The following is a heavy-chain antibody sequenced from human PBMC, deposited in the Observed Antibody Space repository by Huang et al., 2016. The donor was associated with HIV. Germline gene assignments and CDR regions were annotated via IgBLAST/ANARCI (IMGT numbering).Heavy chain of an antibody. D-gene: IGHD3-3*01. CDR3: AKDLTYTFGRHFDY. Sequence: QVQLVESGGGVVQPGGSLRLSCSASGFTFGSFGMHWVRPAPGKGVEWVAFIRYDGNNYYYADSVRGRFTISRDNSKDTLYLQMNRLRPDDSAVYYCAKDLTYTFGRHFDYWGRGTLVTVSS. J-gene: IGHJ4*02. V-gene: IGHV3-30*02. CDR1: GFTFGSFG. CDR2: IRYDGNNY.